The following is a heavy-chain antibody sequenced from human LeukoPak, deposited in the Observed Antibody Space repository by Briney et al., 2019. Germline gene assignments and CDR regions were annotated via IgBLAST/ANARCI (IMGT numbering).Heavy chain of an antibody. J-gene: IGHJ2*01. Sequence: GGSLRLSCAASGFTFSEYGMSWVRQAPGKGLEWVSGINWNGGSTGYVDSVKGRFTISRDNAKNSLFLHMNSLRVEDTALYYCARDRVVVATTTPPYWYFDLWGRGTRVTVSS. CDR3: ARDRVVVATTTPPYWYFDL. D-gene: IGHD2-21*01. CDR2: INWNGGST. V-gene: IGHV3-20*04. CDR1: GFTFSEYG.